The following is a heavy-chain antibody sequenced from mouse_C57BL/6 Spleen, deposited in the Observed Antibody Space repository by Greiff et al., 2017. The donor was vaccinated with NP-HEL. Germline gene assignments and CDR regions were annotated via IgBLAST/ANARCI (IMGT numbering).Heavy chain of an antibody. V-gene: IGHV1-82*01. CDR3: AKIYDGYYFDY. CDR1: GYAFSSSW. CDR2: IYPGDGAT. D-gene: IGHD2-3*01. J-gene: IGHJ2*01. Sequence: QVQLQQSGPELVKPGASVKISCKASGYAFSSSWMNWVKQRPGKGLEWIGRIYPGDGATNYNGKFKGKATLTVDKSSSTAYMQLISLTSEDSAVYFCAKIYDGYYFDYWGQGTTLTVSS.